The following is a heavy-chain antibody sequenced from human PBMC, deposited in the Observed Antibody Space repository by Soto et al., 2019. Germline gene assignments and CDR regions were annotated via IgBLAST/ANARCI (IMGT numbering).Heavy chain of an antibody. J-gene: IGHJ4*02. V-gene: IGHV3-23*01. CDR1: GFTFSSYA. CDR3: AKHTKKWLVLILAY. Sequence: GSLRLSCAASGFTFSSYAMSWVRQAPGKGLEWVSAISGIGGSTYYADSVKGRFTISRDSSKNTLYLQMNSLRAQDTAVYYCAKHTKKWLVLILAYWGQGTLVTVSS. CDR2: ISGIGGST. D-gene: IGHD6-19*01.